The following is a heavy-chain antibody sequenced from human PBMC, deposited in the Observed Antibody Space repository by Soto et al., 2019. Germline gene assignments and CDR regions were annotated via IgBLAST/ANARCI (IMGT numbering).Heavy chain of an antibody. CDR2: IYWNDDK. Sequence: QITLKESGPTLVKPTQTLTLTCTFSGFSLSTSGVGVGWIRQPPGKALEWLALIYWNDDKRYSPSLKSRLTITKDTSKNQVVLTMTNMDAVDTATYYCAHSPQGYDFWSGFGTNNWFDPWGQGTLVTVSS. CDR1: GFSLSTSGVG. D-gene: IGHD3-3*01. CDR3: AHSPQGYDFWSGFGTNNWFDP. V-gene: IGHV2-5*01. J-gene: IGHJ5*02.